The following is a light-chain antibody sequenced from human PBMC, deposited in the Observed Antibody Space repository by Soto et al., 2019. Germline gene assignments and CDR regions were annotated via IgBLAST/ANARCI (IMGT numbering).Light chain of an antibody. CDR2: GAS. V-gene: IGKV1-39*01. CDR3: QQSYSTPQT. CDR1: QSISSY. J-gene: IGKJ5*01. Sequence: HISRFRSCVSASEGDRVTISCRASQSISSYLNWYQQKPGKAPKLLIYGASSLQSGVPSRFSGIGSGTDFTLTISSLQPEDFATYYCQQSYSTPQTFGQGTRLEIK.